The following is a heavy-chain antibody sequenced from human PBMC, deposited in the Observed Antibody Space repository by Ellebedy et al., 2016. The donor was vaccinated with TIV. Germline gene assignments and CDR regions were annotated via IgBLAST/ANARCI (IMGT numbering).Heavy chain of an antibody. CDR3: VWGGGSSGYFHM. CDR1: GGSITSNY. D-gene: IGHD3-22*01. Sequence: SETLSLTCIVPGGSITSNYWGWIRQPPGRGPEWIGNVYYNESPKYNPSLKSRVTISMDTSKNQFSLKLTSVSAADTAVYYCVWGGGSSGYFHMWGQGARVTVSS. CDR2: VYYNESP. V-gene: IGHV4-59*01. J-gene: IGHJ4*02.